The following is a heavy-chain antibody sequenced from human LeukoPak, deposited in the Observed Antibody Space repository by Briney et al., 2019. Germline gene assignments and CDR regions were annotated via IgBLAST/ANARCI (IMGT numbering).Heavy chain of an antibody. CDR1: GFTFRTYN. D-gene: IGHD4-17*01. CDR2: ISKDGANV. V-gene: IGHV3-21*06. CDR3: VRGDGDLFDF. J-gene: IGHJ4*02. Sequence: PGGSLRLSCVASGFTFRTYNMNWVRQPPGKGLEWVSFISKDGANVYYGDPARGRFTISRDNAKNSIHLQMSGLRAEDSAVYYCVRGDGDLFDFWGQGTLVSVSS.